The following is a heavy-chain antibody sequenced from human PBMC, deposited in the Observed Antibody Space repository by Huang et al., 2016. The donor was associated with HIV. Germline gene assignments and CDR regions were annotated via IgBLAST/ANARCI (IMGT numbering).Heavy chain of an antibody. CDR3: ARGAPDLDSHLDH. J-gene: IGHJ4*02. CDR1: GGTFNNA. CDR2: IIPIFGTP. D-gene: IGHD3-3*01. Sequence: QVQLVQSGAEVKKPGSSVKVSCKVSGGTFNNAISWVRQAPGQGREWIGGIIPIFGTPNSARKFQGRVTITADESTSIAYMELSSLRSEDTAVYYCARGAPDLDSHLDHWGQGTLVTVSS. V-gene: IGHV1-69*13.